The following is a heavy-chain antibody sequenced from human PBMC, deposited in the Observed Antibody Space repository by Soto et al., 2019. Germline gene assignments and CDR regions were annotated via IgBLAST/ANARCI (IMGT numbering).Heavy chain of an antibody. J-gene: IGHJ6*02. CDR3: ARDADPYVTYGGNRGYYYYYGMDV. CDR2: IWYDGSNK. D-gene: IGHD4-17*01. Sequence: QVQLVESGGGVVQPGRSLRLSCAASGFTFSSYGMHWVRQAPGKGLEWVAVIWYDGSNKYYADSVKGRFTISRDNSKNTLYLQMNSLRAEDTAVYYCARDADPYVTYGGNRGYYYYYGMDVWGQGTTVTVSS. CDR1: GFTFSSYG. V-gene: IGHV3-33*01.